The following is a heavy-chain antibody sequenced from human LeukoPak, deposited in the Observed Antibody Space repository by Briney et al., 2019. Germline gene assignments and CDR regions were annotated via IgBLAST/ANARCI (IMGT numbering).Heavy chain of an antibody. V-gene: IGHV4-4*07. Sequence: SETLSLTCTVSDGSISSYDWSWIRQPAGKGLEWIGRIYTSGSPTYNPSLKSRVTMSLGTSKKQFSLKLTSVTAADTAVYYCARDPDFWSGYYNFDYWGQGTLVTVSS. CDR2: IYTSGSP. J-gene: IGHJ4*02. D-gene: IGHD3-3*01. CDR1: DGSISSYD. CDR3: ARDPDFWSGYYNFDY.